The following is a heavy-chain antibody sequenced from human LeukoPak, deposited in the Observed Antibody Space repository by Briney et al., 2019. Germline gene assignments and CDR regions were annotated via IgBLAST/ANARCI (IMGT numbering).Heavy chain of an antibody. CDR1: GFTFSSYA. CDR3: ARDAGYVPYFDY. D-gene: IGHD3-10*02. V-gene: IGHV3-7*01. Sequence: QAGGSLRLSCAASGFTFSSYAMSWVRQAPGKGLEWVANIRQDGSDEYYVDSVKGRFTISRDNTKNSLYLQMNSLRAEDTAVYYCARDAGYVPYFDYWGQGTLVTVSS. CDR2: IRQDGSDE. J-gene: IGHJ4*02.